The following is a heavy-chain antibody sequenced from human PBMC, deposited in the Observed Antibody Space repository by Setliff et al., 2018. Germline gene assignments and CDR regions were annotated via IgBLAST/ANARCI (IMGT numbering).Heavy chain of an antibody. Sequence: SGGSLRLSCAASGFTFSSYDMHWVRQATGKGLEWVSAIGTAGDTYYPGSVKGRFTISRENAKNSLYLQMNSLRAGDTAVYYCARLAGNYYGMDVWGQGTTVTVSS. D-gene: IGHD3-10*01. V-gene: IGHV3-13*01. CDR2: IGTAGDT. CDR1: GFTFSSYD. J-gene: IGHJ6*02. CDR3: ARLAGNYYGMDV.